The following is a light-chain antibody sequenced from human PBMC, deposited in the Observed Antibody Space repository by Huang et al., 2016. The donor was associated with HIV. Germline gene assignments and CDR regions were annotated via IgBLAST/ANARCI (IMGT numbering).Light chain of an antibody. Sequence: EIVMTQSPATLSVSPGERAPLSCRASHSIRSNLAWYQQKPGQSPLLLITGASTRATGIPARFSGSGSGTEFILTISSLQSEDSALYYCQQFHNWPFTFGPGTKVDIK. CDR2: GAS. CDR1: HSIRSN. CDR3: QQFHNWPFT. J-gene: IGKJ3*01. V-gene: IGKV3-15*01.